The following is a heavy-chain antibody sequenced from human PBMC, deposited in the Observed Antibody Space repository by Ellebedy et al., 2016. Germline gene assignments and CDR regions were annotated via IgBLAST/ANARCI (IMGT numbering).Heavy chain of an antibody. V-gene: IGHV4-39*07. J-gene: IGHJ3*02. CDR2: IYYSGST. CDR1: GGSISSSSYY. CDR3: ARVSPDPIFGVTDAFDI. Sequence: GSLRLXXTVSGGSISSSSYYWGWIRQPPGKGLEWIGSIYYSGSTYYNPSLKSRVTISVDTSKNQFSLKLSSVTAADTAVYYCARVSPDPIFGVTDAFDIWGQGTMVTVSS. D-gene: IGHD3-3*01.